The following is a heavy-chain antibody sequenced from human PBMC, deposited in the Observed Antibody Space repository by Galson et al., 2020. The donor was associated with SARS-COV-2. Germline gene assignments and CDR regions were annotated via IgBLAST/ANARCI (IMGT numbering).Heavy chain of an antibody. V-gene: IGHV3-30*18. D-gene: IGHD2-15*01. CDR3: AKDGEDCGDTCSDYLDV. CDR1: GFTFTNYG. J-gene: IGHJ6*02. CDR2: ISNDGSEK. Sequence: GGSLRLSCATSGFTFTNYGMHWVRQGPGKGLAWVAFISNDGSEKFYADSVKGRFTFSRDKSKNTLYLQMNSLRAEDTAVYYCAKDGEDCGDTCSDYLDVWGQGTTVTVSS.